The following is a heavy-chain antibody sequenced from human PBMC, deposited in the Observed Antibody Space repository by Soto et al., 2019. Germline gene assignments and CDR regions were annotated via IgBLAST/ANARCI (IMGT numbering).Heavy chain of an antibody. J-gene: IGHJ6*02. CDR1: GGSFSTYG. CDR3: ARDDSNYPGRYGMDV. V-gene: IGHV1-69*01. Sequence: QEQLVQSGAEVKKPGSSVKVSCKASGGSFSTYGINWVRQAPGQGLEWMGRIIPILGTENYAHKFRGRVSITADESASTAYMELSSLRSEDTAVYYCARDDSNYPGRYGMDVWGQGTTVTVFS. D-gene: IGHD4-4*01. CDR2: IIPILGTE.